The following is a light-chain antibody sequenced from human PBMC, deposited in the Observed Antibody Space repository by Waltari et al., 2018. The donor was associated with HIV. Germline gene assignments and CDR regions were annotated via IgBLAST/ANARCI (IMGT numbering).Light chain of an antibody. V-gene: IGLV1-44*01. CDR3: AAWDDTLNGL. J-gene: IGLJ2*01. Sequence: QSVLTQPPSASGTPGQNVTITRSGNTSNIGTNIVNWYQQFPGAAPKLLIYSNNQRPSVVPARFSGSKSGTSASLAISGLQSEDEADYFCAAWDDTLNGLFGGGTKLTVL. CDR1: TSNIGTNI. CDR2: SNN.